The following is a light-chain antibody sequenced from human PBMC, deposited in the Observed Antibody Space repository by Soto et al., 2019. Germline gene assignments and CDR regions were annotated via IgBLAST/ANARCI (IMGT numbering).Light chain of an antibody. CDR2: GAS. CDR1: QNVSRD. J-gene: IGKJ2*01. V-gene: IGKV3D-15*01. Sequence: EIVMTQSPDTLSVSPGERAALSCRTSQNVSRDLAWYQQKPGQAPRLLIYGASTRATGIPARFSGSGSGTEFTLTISSLQSEDFAVYYCHHYSNWPPYTFGQGTKLEI. CDR3: HHYSNWPPYT.